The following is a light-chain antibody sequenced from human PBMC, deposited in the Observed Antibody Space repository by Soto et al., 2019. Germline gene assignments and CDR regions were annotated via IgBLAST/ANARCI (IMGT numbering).Light chain of an antibody. J-gene: IGKJ1*01. V-gene: IGKV1-5*03. Sequence: DIQMTQSPSTLSASVGDRVTITCRASQTISSWLAWYQQKPGKAPKLLIYKASSLESGVPSRFSGSGSGTEFTLTINSLQPDDSGTYYCQQYSSYLTFGQGTKVEI. CDR1: QTISSW. CDR2: KAS. CDR3: QQYSSYLT.